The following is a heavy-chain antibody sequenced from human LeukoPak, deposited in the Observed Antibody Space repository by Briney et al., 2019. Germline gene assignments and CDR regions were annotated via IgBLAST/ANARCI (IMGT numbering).Heavy chain of an antibody. V-gene: IGHV3-23*01. Sequence: GGSLRLTCAASGFTFSSYAMSWVRQAPGKGLEWVSAISGSGGSTYYADSVKGRFTISRDNSKNTLYLQMNSLRAEDTAVYYCAKDTVLRYFDWLEAGAFDIWGQGTMVTVSS. D-gene: IGHD3-9*01. CDR1: GFTFSSYA. CDR2: ISGSGGST. J-gene: IGHJ3*02. CDR3: AKDTVLRYFDWLEAGAFDI.